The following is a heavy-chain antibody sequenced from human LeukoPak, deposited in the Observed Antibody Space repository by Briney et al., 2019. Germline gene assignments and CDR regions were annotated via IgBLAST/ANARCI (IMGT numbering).Heavy chain of an antibody. V-gene: IGHV3-30*03. Sequence: GGSLRLPCAASGFAFTKFGMHWVRQGPGKGLQWVAIISYDGDKNKYADSVKGRFTISRDNSKNTLYLQMNSLRAEDTAVYYCARDPSGGYYFDYWGQGTLVTVSS. CDR1: GFAFTKFG. D-gene: IGHD3-10*01. CDR3: ARDPSGGYYFDY. J-gene: IGHJ4*02. CDR2: ISYDGDKN.